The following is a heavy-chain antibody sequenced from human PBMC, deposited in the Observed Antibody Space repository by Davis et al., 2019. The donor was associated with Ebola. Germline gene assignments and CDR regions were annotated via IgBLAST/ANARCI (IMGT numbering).Heavy chain of an antibody. Sequence: GESLKISCKGSGSSFTSYWISWVRQMPGKGLEWMGRIDPSDSYTDYSPSFQGHVSISADKSINTAYLQWSSLKASDTAMYFCARLPGVDTAQRGFDYWGQGSLVTVSS. CDR1: GSSFTSYW. D-gene: IGHD5-18*01. J-gene: IGHJ4*02. CDR2: IDPSDSYT. V-gene: IGHV5-10-1*01. CDR3: ARLPGVDTAQRGFDY.